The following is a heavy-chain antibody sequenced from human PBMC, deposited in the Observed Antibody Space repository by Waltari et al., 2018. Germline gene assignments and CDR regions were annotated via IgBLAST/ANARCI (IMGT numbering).Heavy chain of an antibody. CDR2: ISGSGGST. V-gene: IGHV3-23*01. Sequence: EVQLLESGGGLVQPGGSLRLSCAASGFTFSSYAMRWVRPAPGKGLEWVSAISGSGGSTYYADSVKGRFTISRDNSKNTLYLQMNSLRAEDTAVYYCTSMVQGVIGWFDPWGQGTLVTVSS. CDR3: TSMVQGVIGWFDP. D-gene: IGHD3-10*01. CDR1: GFTFSSYA. J-gene: IGHJ5*02.